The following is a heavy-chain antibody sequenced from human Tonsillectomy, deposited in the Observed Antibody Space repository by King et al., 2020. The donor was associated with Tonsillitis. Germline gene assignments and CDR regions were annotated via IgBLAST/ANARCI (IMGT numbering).Heavy chain of an antibody. D-gene: IGHD3-22*01. Sequence: VQLQESGPGLVKPSETLSLTCTVSGGSVSSGSCSWRWIRQPPGKGLEWIGNIYYSGSTKYNPSLKSRGTIPVDTSKNQFSLKLSSVTAADTAVYYCARDYPHDSSGSHGICDYWGQGTLVTVSS. J-gene: IGHJ4*02. V-gene: IGHV4-61*01. CDR1: GGSVSSGSCS. CDR2: IYYSGST. CDR3: ARDYPHDSSGSHGICDY.